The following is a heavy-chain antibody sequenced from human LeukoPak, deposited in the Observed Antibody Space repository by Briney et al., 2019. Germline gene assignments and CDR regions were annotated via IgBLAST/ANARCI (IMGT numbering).Heavy chain of an antibody. CDR1: GYTFTSYD. J-gene: IGHJ4*02. V-gene: IGHV1-2*02. CDR2: MNPNSGGT. Sequence: ASVKVSCKASGYTFTSYDINWVRQATGQGLEWMGWMNPNSGGTNYAQKFQGRVTMTRDTSISTAYMELSRLRSDDTAVYYCARSDRYSYDDFDYWGQGTLVTVSS. CDR3: ARSDRYSYDDFDY. D-gene: IGHD5-18*01.